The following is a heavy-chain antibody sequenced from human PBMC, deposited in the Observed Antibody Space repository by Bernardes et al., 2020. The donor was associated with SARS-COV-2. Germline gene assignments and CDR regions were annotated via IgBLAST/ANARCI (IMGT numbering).Heavy chain of an antibody. V-gene: IGHV1-24*01. CDR3: ATDDPPGPVFGVVIYALHI. CDR1: GYTLPEFS. Sequence: ASVKVSCKVSGYTLPEFSMHWVRQAPGKGLEWLGGFDPEHGKTIYAQKFQGRVTMTEDTSTDTAYMELSILRSEDTAVYYCATDDPPGPVFGVVIYALHIWGQGTMVTVSA. CDR2: FDPEHGKT. J-gene: IGHJ3*02. D-gene: IGHD3-3*01.